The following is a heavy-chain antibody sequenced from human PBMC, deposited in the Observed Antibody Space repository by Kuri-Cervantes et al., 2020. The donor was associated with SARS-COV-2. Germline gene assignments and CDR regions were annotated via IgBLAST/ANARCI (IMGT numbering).Heavy chain of an antibody. D-gene: IGHD3-10*01. CDR1: GFTFSDYY. J-gene: IGHJ6*03. V-gene: IGHV3-11*04. CDR2: ISSSSSTI. Sequence: GGSLRLSCAASGFTFSDYYMSWIRQAPGKGLEWVSYISSSSSTIYYADPVKGRFTISRDNAKNSLYLQMNSLRAEDTAVYYCAGDHYYYYYMDVWGKGTTVTVSS. CDR3: AGDHYYYYYMDV.